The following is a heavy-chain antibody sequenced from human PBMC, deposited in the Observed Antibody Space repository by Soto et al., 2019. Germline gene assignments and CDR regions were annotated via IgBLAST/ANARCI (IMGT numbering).Heavy chain of an antibody. D-gene: IGHD6-13*01. CDR1: GGTFRGYY. CDR2: INHSGST. Sequence: SETLSLTCAVYGGTFRGYYWSWIRQPPGKGLEWIGEINHSGSTNYNPSLKSRVTISVDTSKNQFSLKLSSVTAADTAVYYCARGPSSSWGYGMDVWGQGTTVTVSS. J-gene: IGHJ6*02. CDR3: ARGPSSSWGYGMDV. V-gene: IGHV4-34*01.